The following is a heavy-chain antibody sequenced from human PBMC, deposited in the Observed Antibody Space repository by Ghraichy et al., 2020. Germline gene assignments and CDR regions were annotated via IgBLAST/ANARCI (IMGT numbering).Heavy chain of an antibody. Sequence: GGSLRLSCAASGFTFSGYWMRWVRQAPGKGLEWVANIKDDGSEQYYVDSVKGRFTISRDNAKNSLYLQMNSLRVDDTAVYYCAREEIWGQGTLVTVSS. CDR1: GFTFSGYW. D-gene: IGHD5-24*01. CDR2: IKDDGSEQ. V-gene: IGHV3-7*03. J-gene: IGHJ4*02. CDR3: AREEI.